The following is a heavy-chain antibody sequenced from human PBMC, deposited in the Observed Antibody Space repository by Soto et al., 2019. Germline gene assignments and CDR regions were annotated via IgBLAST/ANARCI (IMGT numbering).Heavy chain of an antibody. CDR2: IIIGSGQT. CDR1: GFTFTSSA. D-gene: IGHD2-15*01. J-gene: IGHJ3*02. V-gene: IGHV1-58*01. CDR3: AAELYSGGSCCSFDI. Sequence: QLVQSGAEVKNPGTSVKVSCKTSGFTFTSSAVQWVRQARGEGLEWIGWIIIGSGQTKYAQNLQDRLTITRDLATSTAYVEVTSLRSEDTAVYYCAAELYSGGSCCSFDIWGQGTMVTVSS.